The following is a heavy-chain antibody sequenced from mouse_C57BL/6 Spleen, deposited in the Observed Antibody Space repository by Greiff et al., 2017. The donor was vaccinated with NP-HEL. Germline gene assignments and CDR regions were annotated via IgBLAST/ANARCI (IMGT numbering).Heavy chain of an antibody. Sequence: QVQLKQSGAELVRPGASVTLSCKASGYTFTDYEMHWVKQTPVHGLEWIGAIDPETGGTAYNQKFKGKAILTADKSSSTAYMELRSLTSEDSAVYYCTRWDTTVVYFDYWGQGTTLTVSS. J-gene: IGHJ2*01. CDR1: GYTFTDYE. D-gene: IGHD1-1*01. V-gene: IGHV1-15*01. CDR2: IDPETGGT. CDR3: TRWDTTVVYFDY.